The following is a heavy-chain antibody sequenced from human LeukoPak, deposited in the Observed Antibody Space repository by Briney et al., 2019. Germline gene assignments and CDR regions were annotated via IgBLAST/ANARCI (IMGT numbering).Heavy chain of an antibody. CDR1: GGSISSGGYY. CDR3: ARLAVLGYCGNTSCHDAFDI. CDR2: IYHSGST. Sequence: SETLSLTCTVSGGSISSGGYYWSWIRQPPGKGLEWIGYIYHSGSTSYNPSLKSRVTISVDTSKNQFSVKLSSVTAADTAVYYCARLAVLGYCGNTSCHDAFDIWGQGTMVTVSS. J-gene: IGHJ3*02. V-gene: IGHV4-30-2*01. D-gene: IGHD2-2*01.